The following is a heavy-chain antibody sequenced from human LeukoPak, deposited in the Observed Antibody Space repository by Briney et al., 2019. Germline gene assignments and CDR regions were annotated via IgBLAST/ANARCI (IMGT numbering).Heavy chain of an antibody. J-gene: IGHJ4*02. Sequence: PSETLSLTCTASGGSINNYYWSWIRQPPGQGLECIGQIYYSGSTNYNPSLKSRVTISVDTSKNQFSLNLRSVTAADTAIYYCARRQYYDSSGYWYYFDYWGRGILVTVSS. V-gene: IGHV4-59*08. CDR1: GGSINNYY. CDR3: ARRQYYDSSGYWYYFDY. CDR2: IYYSGST. D-gene: IGHD3-22*01.